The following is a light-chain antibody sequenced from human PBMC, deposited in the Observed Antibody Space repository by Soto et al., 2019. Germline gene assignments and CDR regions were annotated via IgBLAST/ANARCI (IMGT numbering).Light chain of an antibody. CDR1: QSVGSN. V-gene: IGKV3-15*01. CDR3: QRYANLPFT. J-gene: IGKJ1*01. CDR2: GAS. Sequence: DRVMTQSPATLSVSPGXRATLSCRASQSVGSNLAWHQQKPGQAPRLLIFGASSRATGVPARFSGSGSGTEFTLTINSLQSEDFAVHLCQRYANLPFTFVPRSQVDI.